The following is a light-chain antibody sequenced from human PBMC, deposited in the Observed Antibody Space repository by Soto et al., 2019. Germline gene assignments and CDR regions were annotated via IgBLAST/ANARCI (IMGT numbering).Light chain of an antibody. V-gene: IGKV3D-15*01. CDR1: QSVSSN. CDR3: QQRTDRPPWT. J-gene: IGKJ1*01. CDR2: GGS. Sequence: EIVTTQSPATLSVSPGEGVTLSCMASQSVSSNLAWYQQKPGQAPRLLIYGGSSRATGIPVRFRGSGSGTDFTLSIRSLETEDFAVYYCQQRTDRPPWTFGQGTKVDIK.